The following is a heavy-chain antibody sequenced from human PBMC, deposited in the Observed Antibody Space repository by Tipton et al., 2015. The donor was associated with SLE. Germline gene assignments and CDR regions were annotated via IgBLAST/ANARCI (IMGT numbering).Heavy chain of an antibody. V-gene: IGHV4-59*12. Sequence: TLSLTCTVSGGSISSYYWSWIRQPPGKGLEWIGSIYYSGSTYYNPSLKSRVTISVDTSKNQFSLKLSSVAAADTTVYYCARVYDSSGYFQHWGQGTLVTVSS. CDR3: ARVYDSSGYFQH. D-gene: IGHD3-22*01. CDR1: GGSISSYY. CDR2: IYYSGST. J-gene: IGHJ1*01.